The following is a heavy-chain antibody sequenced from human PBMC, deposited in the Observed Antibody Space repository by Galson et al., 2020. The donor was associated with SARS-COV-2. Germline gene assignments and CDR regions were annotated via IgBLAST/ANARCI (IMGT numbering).Heavy chain of an antibody. Sequence: SGPTLVKPTQTLTLTCTFSVFSLSTSGMCVIWIRQPPGKALEWLSRIDWDDDKYYSTSLKTRLTISKDTSKNQVVLTMTNMDPVDTATYYCAREQATINSLDYWGQGTLVTVSS. V-gene: IGHV2-70*11. CDR1: VFSLSTSGMC. CDR3: AREQATINSLDY. CDR2: IDWDDDK. D-gene: IGHD5-12*01. J-gene: IGHJ4*02.